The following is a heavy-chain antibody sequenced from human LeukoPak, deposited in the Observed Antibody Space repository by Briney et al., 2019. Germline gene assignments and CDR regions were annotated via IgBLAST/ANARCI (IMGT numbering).Heavy chain of an antibody. J-gene: IGHJ6*03. V-gene: IGHV3-48*01. CDR3: ARTGSSRYFHMDV. CDR1: GFTFSSYS. CDR2: ISSSSSTI. D-gene: IGHD6-13*01. Sequence: GGSLRLSCAASGFTFSSYSMTWVRQAPGKGLEWVSYISSSSSTIYYADSVKGRFTISRDNAKNSLYLQMNSLRAEDTAVYYCARTGSSRYFHMDVWGKGTTVTVSS.